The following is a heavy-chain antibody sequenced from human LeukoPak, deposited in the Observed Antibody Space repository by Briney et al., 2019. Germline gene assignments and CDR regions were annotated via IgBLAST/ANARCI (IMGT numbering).Heavy chain of an antibody. CDR1: GGSFSSYY. J-gene: IGHJ4*02. CDR3: ARLIHYDSSGYLDY. CDR2: INYSGST. D-gene: IGHD3-22*01. V-gene: IGHV4-34*01. Sequence: SETLSLTSAVYGGSFSSYYWSWIRQPPGKGLEWIGKINYSGSTNYNPSLKSRVTISVDMSKNQFSLKLTSVTAADTAVYYCARLIHYDSSGYLDYWGQGSLVTVSS.